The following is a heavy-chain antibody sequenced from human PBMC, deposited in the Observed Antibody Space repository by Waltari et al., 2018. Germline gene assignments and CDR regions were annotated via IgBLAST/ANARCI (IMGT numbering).Heavy chain of an antibody. J-gene: IGHJ5*01. V-gene: IGHV4-39*01. CDR1: GDSVTSGRYY. CDR3: ARAFGSGSYAWFDS. Sequence: QLQLQESGPGLVKPSETLSLTCSVSGDSVTSGRYYWGWIRQPPRKGLEWIGFMYYRGSGYSNPSRKSRVPISVDTSKNQFSLKLSSVAAADTAVYYCARAFGSGSYAWFDSWGQGTLVTVSS. D-gene: IGHD3-10*01. CDR2: MYYRGSG.